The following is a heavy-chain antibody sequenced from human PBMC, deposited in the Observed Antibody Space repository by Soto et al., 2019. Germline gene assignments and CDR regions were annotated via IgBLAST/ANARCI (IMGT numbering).Heavy chain of an antibody. CDR3: ATGLQYYYYMDV. D-gene: IGHD2-21*01. Sequence: ASVKVSCKVSGYTLTELSMHWVRQAPGKGLEWMGGFDPEDGETIYAQKFQGRVTMTEDTSTDTAYMELSSLRSEDTAVYYCATGLQYYYYMDVWGKGTTVTVSS. J-gene: IGHJ6*03. V-gene: IGHV1-24*01. CDR2: FDPEDGET. CDR1: GYTLTELS.